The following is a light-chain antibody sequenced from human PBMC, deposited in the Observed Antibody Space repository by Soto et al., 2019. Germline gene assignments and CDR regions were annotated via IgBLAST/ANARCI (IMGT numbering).Light chain of an antibody. CDR3: CSYAGSHNYA. J-gene: IGLJ1*01. V-gene: IGLV2-11*01. CDR2: DVS. Sequence: SVLTRPRSVSGSPGQSFTISCTGTSSDVGGYNYVSWYQQHPSKAPKLMIYDVSKRPSGVPDRFSGSKSGNTASLTISGLQAEDEADYHCCSYAGSHNYAFGTGTKVTVL. CDR1: SSDVGGYNY.